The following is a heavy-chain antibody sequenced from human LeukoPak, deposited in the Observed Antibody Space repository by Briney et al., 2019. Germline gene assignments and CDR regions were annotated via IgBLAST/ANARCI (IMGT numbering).Heavy chain of an antibody. CDR3: AELGITMIGGV. CDR1: GFTFSNYN. D-gene: IGHD3-10*02. Sequence: GGSLRLSCAASGFTFSNYNMNWVRQAPGKGLEWVSSISRSSIYMYYADSVKGRFTISRDNAKNSLYLQMNSLRAEDTAVYYCAELGITMIGGVWGKGTTVTISS. V-gene: IGHV3-21*01. J-gene: IGHJ6*04. CDR2: ISRSSIYM.